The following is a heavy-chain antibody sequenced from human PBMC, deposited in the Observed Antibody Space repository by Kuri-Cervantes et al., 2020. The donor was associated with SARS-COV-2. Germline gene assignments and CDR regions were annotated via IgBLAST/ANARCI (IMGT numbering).Heavy chain of an antibody. V-gene: IGHV1-18*01. J-gene: IGHJ6*02. D-gene: IGHD4-17*01. Sequence: ASVKVSCKASGYTFTSYGISWVRQAPGQGLEWMGWISAYNGNTNYAQKLQGRVTMTTDTSTSTAYMELRSLRSDDTAVYYCARDDYGDDYYYYYGMDVWGQGTTVTVSS. CDR1: GYTFTSYG. CDR3: ARDDYGDDYYYYYGMDV. CDR2: ISAYNGNT.